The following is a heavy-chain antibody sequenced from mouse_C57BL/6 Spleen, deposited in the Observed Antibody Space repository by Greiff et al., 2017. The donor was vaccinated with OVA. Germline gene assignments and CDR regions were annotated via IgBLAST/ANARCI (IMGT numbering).Heavy chain of an antibody. CDR1: GYTFTSYD. CDR2: IYPTDGST. J-gene: IGHJ3*01. CDR3: ARSRYDYDGGFAY. Sequence: VQLQQSGPELVKPGASVKLSCKASGYTFTSYDINWVKQRPGQGLEWIGWIYPTDGSTNYNEKFKGKATFTVDTSSSTAYMELHSLTSEDSAVYSGARSRYDYDGGFAYWGQGTLVTVSA. V-gene: IGHV1-85*01. D-gene: IGHD2-4*01.